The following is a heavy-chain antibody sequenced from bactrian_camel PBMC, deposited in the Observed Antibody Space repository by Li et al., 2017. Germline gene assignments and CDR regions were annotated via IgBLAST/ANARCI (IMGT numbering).Heavy chain of an antibody. D-gene: IGHD3*01. V-gene: IGHV3S40*01. J-gene: IGHJ6*01. Sequence: VQLVESGGGLVQPGGSLRLSCAASGFDFSRYGMSWVRQAPGKGLEWVSGINTGGTYYADSAKGRFTISRDNAKNILYLQMNSLKPEDTAMYYCAAALGYGCSSVFSYWGRGTQVTVS. CDR3: AAALGYGCSSVFSY. CDR2: INTGGT. CDR1: GFDFSRYG.